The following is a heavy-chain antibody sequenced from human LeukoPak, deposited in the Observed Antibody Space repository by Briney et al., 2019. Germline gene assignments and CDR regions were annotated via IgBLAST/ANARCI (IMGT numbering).Heavy chain of an antibody. J-gene: IGHJ4*02. D-gene: IGHD5-18*01. Sequence: PSETLSLTCIVFGGSISTYYWSWVRQPPGKGLEWIGYVSYSGKSDYNPSLKSRVAISIDTSKDQFSLRLRSVTAADTAVYYCARENDRYGRIDYWGQGTLVTVSS. CDR2: VSYSGKS. CDR1: GGSISTYY. CDR3: ARENDRYGRIDY. V-gene: IGHV4-59*01.